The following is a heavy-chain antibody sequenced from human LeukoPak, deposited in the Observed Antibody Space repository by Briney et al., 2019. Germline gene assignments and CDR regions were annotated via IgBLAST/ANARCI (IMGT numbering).Heavy chain of an antibody. CDR2: ISSSGSTT. Sequence: PGGSLRLSCAASGFTFSSYEMNWVRQAPGKGLEWVAYISSSGSTTDYADSVKGRFTIYRDNAKRSLFLQMNSLRAEDTAVCYCARDYGDYLFIFDYWGQGTLVTVSS. CDR3: ARDYGDYLFIFDY. CDR1: GFTFSSYE. D-gene: IGHD4-17*01. V-gene: IGHV3-48*03. J-gene: IGHJ4*02.